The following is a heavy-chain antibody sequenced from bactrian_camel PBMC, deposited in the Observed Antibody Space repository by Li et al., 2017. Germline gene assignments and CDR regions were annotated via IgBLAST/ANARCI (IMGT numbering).Heavy chain of an antibody. V-gene: IGHV3S53*01. D-gene: IGHD1*01. J-gene: IGHJ4*01. CDR3: AARSLAVCAGHYPPTADFFPK. Sequence: QVQLVESGGGSVQAGGSLRLSCIDSGETYSSYCMGWFRQAPGKEREGVAAINSAGATMYADSVKGRFTISKDNAKKALYLQMDSLKPEDTAIYYCAARSLAVCAGHYPPTADFFPKWGQGTQVTVS. CDR2: INSAGAT. CDR1: GETYSSYC.